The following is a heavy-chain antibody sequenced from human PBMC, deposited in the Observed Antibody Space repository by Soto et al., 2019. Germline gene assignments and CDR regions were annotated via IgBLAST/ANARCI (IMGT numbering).Heavy chain of an antibody. Sequence: QVQLVHSGAEVKKPGSSVKVSCKASGGTFSSYAISWVRQAPGQGLEWMGGIIPIFGTANYAQKFQGRVTITADESTSTAYMELSSLRSEDTAVYYCARDREGVSSGWYNYYYGMDVWGQGTTVTVSS. CDR3: ARDREGVSSGWYNYYYGMDV. J-gene: IGHJ6*02. D-gene: IGHD6-19*01. CDR2: IIPIFGTA. V-gene: IGHV1-69*01. CDR1: GGTFSSYA.